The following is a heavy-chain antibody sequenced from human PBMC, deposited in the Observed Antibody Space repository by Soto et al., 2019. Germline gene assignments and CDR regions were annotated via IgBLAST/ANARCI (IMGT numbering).Heavy chain of an antibody. CDR1: GGSISSYY. D-gene: IGHD6-13*01. CDR2: IYTSGST. CDR3: AREEVAAAGRSGWFDP. Sequence: QVQLQESGPGLVKPSETLSLTCTVSGGSISSYYWSWIRQPAGKGLEWIGRIYTSGSTNYNPSLTSRVTMSVDTSKNQFSLKLSSVTAADTAVDYCAREEVAAAGRSGWFDPWGQGTLVTVSS. J-gene: IGHJ5*02. V-gene: IGHV4-4*07.